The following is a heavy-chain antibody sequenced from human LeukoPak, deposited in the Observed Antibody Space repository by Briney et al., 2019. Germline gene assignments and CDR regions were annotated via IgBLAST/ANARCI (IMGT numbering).Heavy chain of an antibody. CDR3: ARHRFGHLFDT. D-gene: IGHD3-16*01. J-gene: IGHJ4*02. CDR1: GDSVSSYY. V-gene: IGHV4-59*02. Sequence: SETLSLTCTVSGDSVSSYYWSWIRQPPGKGLEWIGYIYHTGHTEYNPSLKSRVSISLDTSKSQFSLKLSSVTAADTAEYYCARHRFGHLFDTWGQGTLVTVSS. CDR2: IYHTGHT.